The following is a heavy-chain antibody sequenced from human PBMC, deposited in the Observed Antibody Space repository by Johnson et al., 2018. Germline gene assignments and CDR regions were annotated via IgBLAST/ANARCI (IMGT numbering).Heavy chain of an antibody. CDR3: TTVGIAAAGMGFQH. CDR2: IKTKSAGGTT. Sequence: EVQLLESGGGLVRPGGSLRLSCAVSGLSFSHVWMNWVRQAPGKGLEWVGRIKTKSAGGTTDYAAPVKDRFTSSRDDSESTVYLQMNSLKTEDTAVYYCTTVGIAAAGMGFQHWGQGTLVTASS. CDR1: GLSFSHVW. D-gene: IGHD6-13*01. V-gene: IGHV3-15*07. J-gene: IGHJ1*01.